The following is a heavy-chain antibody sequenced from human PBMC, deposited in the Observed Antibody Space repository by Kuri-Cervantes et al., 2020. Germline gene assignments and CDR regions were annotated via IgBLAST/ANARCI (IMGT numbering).Heavy chain of an antibody. D-gene: IGHD6-13*01. CDR3: AKLHRMYSSSWFDY. V-gene: IGHV3-23*01. Sequence: GESLKISCAASGFTFSSYWMSWVRQAPGKGLEWVSGINWNGGSTGYADSVKGRFTISRDNSKNTLYLQMSSLRAEDTAVYYCAKLHRMYSSSWFDYWGQGTLVTVSS. CDR1: GFTFSSYW. J-gene: IGHJ4*02. CDR2: INWNGGST.